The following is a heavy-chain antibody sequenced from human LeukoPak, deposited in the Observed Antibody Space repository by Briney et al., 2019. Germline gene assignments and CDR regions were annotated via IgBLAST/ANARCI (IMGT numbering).Heavy chain of an antibody. D-gene: IGHD1-26*01. V-gene: IGHV3-23*01. Sequence: QPGGSLRLSCAASGFTFSSYWMSWVRQAPGKGLEWVSAISGSDGSTYYADSVKGRFTISRDNSKNTLYLQVNSLRAEDTAVYYCAKEEYSGSLLTLVYWGQGTLVTVSS. CDR3: AKEEYSGSLLTLVY. J-gene: IGHJ4*02. CDR1: GFTFSSYW. CDR2: ISGSDGST.